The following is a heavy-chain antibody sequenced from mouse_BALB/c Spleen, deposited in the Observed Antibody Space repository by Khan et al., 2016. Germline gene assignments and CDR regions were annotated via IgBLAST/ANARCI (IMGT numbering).Heavy chain of an antibody. CDR2: IWAGGST. J-gene: IGHJ2*01. D-gene: IGHD1-3*01. V-gene: IGHV2-9*02. CDR1: GFSLTSYG. CDR3: ARLEDI. Sequence: QVQLKESGPGLVAPSQSLSITCTVSGFSLTSYGVHWVRQPPGKGLEWLGVIWAGGSTNYNSALMSRLSISTDNSKSKVILKMKSLQTDDTAMYYCARLEDIWGQGTTLTVSS.